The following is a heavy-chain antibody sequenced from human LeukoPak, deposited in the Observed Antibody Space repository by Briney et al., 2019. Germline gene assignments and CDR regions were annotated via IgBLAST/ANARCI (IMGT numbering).Heavy chain of an antibody. CDR3: AGQGVEMTTISHVDY. CDR1: GGSIRSYC. J-gene: IGHJ4*02. Sequence: SETLSLTCTVSGGSIRSYCWSWIRQPPGKGLEWIGYIFGTGSTKYNPSLKSRVTMSLDTSKNQFSLELRSVTAADTAVYYCAGQGVEMTTISHVDYWGQGSLVTVSS. D-gene: IGHD5-24*01. CDR2: IFGTGST. V-gene: IGHV4-59*08.